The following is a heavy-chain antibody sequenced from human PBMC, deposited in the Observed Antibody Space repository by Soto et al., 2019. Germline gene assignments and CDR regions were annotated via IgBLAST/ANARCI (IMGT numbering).Heavy chain of an antibody. CDR1: GFSLSNARMG. CDR2: IFSNDEK. V-gene: IGHV2-26*01. Sequence: QVTLKESGPVLVKPTETLTLTCTVSGFSLSNARMGVSWIRQPPGKALEWLAHIFSNDEKSYSTSLKSRLTISKDTSKSQVVLTMTNMDPVDTATYYCARIPYSPLNYDYIWGSYRYSPYFDYWGQGTLVTVSS. J-gene: IGHJ4*02. D-gene: IGHD3-16*02. CDR3: ARIPYSPLNYDYIWGSYRYSPYFDY.